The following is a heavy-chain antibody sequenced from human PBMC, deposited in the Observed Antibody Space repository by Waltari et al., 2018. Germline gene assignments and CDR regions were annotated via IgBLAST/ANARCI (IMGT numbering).Heavy chain of an antibody. D-gene: IGHD3-9*01. Sequence: QVQLQQSGPGLVKPSQTLSLTCAISGDSVSSNSAAWNWIRHSPSKGLDGLGRTYYRSKWYNDYAVSVKSRITINPDTSKNQFSLQLNSVTPEDTAVYYCARENYDILTGYYMEGAYFDYWGQGTLVTVSS. CDR3: ARENYDILTGYYMEGAYFDY. J-gene: IGHJ4*02. CDR1: GDSVSSNSAA. V-gene: IGHV6-1*01. CDR2: TYYRSKWYN.